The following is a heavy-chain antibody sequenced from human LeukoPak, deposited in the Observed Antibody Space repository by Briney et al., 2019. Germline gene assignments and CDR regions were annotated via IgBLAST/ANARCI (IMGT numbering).Heavy chain of an antibody. V-gene: IGHV4-59*08. J-gene: IGHJ3*02. Sequence: SETLSLTCTVSGGSISSYSWSWIRQPPGQGQESIGYMSNSGSNNYNPSLKSRVTISVNTSRNQLSLKMSSVTAADTAVYYCARCSGREADPFDIWGRGTMVTVSS. CDR3: ARCSGREADPFDI. CDR1: GGSISSYS. D-gene: IGHD2-15*01. CDR2: MSNSGSN.